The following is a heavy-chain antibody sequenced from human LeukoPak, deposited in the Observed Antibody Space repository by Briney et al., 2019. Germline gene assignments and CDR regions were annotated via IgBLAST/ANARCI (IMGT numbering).Heavy chain of an antibody. CDR1: GGSISSYY. J-gene: IGHJ2*01. CDR3: ARDGSRAGYFDL. CDR2: IYTSGST. D-gene: IGHD1-1*01. Sequence: PSETLSLTCTVSGGSISSYYCSWIRQPAGKGLEWIGRIYTSGSTNYNPSLKSRATMSVDTSKNQFSLKLSSVTAADTAVYYCARDGSRAGYFDLWGRGTLVTVSS. V-gene: IGHV4-4*07.